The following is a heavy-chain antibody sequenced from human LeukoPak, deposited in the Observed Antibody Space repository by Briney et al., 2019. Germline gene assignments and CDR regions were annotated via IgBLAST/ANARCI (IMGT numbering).Heavy chain of an antibody. CDR3: ARYNSMFRGVTTSDY. D-gene: IGHD3-10*01. CDR1: GYTFTNYG. J-gene: IGHJ4*02. Sequence: ASVKVSCKASGYTFTNYGFSWVRQAPGQGLEWMGNSAYNGNTNYAQKFQDRVTMTTDTSTSTAYMELRSLESDDTAVYYCARYNSMFRGVTTSDYWGQGTLVIVSS. CDR2: NSAYNGNT. V-gene: IGHV1-18*01.